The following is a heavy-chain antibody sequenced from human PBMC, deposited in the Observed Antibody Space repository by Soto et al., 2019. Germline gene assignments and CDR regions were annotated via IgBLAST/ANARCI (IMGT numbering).Heavy chain of an antibody. Sequence: PGGSLRLSCVASGFPFNNAWMSWVRQAPGKGLEWVGRNKSITEGATTEYAAPVKGRFTISRDDSKTTVYLQMNSLKTEDTGVYYCPAEAYCGRNVCYHFYYYYAVDVWGPGTTVTVSS. J-gene: IGHJ6*02. CDR2: NKSITEGATT. D-gene: IGHD2-21*01. CDR3: PAEAYCGRNVCYHFYYYYAVDV. V-gene: IGHV3-15*01. CDR1: GFPFNNAW.